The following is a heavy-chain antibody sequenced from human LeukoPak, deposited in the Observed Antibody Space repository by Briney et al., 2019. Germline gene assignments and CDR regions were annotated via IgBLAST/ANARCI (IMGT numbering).Heavy chain of an antibody. Sequence: SETLSLTCTVSAGSVSSDSHYWSVIRQPPGKGLEWTAYIYYSGSTNYNPSLKSRVTISVDTSKNQFSLKLSSVTAADTAVYYCARASYCSGGSCYSSGFDYWGQGTLSPSPQ. CDR1: AGSVSSDSHY. CDR2: IYYSGST. CDR3: ARASYCSGGSCYSSGFDY. J-gene: IGHJ4*02. V-gene: IGHV4-61*01. D-gene: IGHD2-15*01.